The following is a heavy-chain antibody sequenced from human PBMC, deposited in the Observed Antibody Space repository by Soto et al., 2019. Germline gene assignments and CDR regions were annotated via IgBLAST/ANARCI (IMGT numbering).Heavy chain of an antibody. V-gene: IGHV3-7*01. CDR2: IKQDGSEK. CDR3: ASHEYGSGSYSIDY. CDR1: GFTFSSYW. J-gene: IGHJ4*02. Sequence: EVQLVESGGGLVQPGGSLRLSCAASGFTFSSYWMSWVRQAPGKGLEWVANIKQDGSEKYYVDSVKGRFTISRDNAKNSLYLQMNSLSAEDTAVYYCASHEYGSGSYSIDYWGQGTLVTVSS. D-gene: IGHD1-26*01.